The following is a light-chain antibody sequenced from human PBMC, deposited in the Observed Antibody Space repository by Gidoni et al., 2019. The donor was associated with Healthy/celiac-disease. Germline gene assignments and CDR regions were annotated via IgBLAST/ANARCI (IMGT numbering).Light chain of an antibody. CDR2: GAS. Sequence: PGERATLSCRASQSVSSSYLAWYQQKPGQAPRLLIYGASSRATGIPDRFSGSGSGTDFTLTISRLEPEDFAVYYCQQYGSSPPYTFGQGTKLEIK. V-gene: IGKV3-20*01. J-gene: IGKJ2*01. CDR1: QSVSSSY. CDR3: QQYGSSPPYT.